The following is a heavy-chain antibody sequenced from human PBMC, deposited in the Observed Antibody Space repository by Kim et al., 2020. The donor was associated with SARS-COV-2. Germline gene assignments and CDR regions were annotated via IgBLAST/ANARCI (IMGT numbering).Heavy chain of an antibody. D-gene: IGHD2-15*01. Sequence: GGSLRLSCAASGFTFTSFWMTWVRQAPGKGLERVANINEDGSQKYYIDSVKGRFTISRDNAKNSVYLQMNSLRAEDTAVYYCARPRYSSWGQGILVTVSS. CDR1: GFTFTSFW. V-gene: IGHV3-7*01. CDR2: INEDGSQK. J-gene: IGHJ4*02. CDR3: ARPRYSS.